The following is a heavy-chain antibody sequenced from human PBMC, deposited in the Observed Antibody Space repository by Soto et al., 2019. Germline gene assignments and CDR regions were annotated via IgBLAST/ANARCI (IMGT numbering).Heavy chain of an antibody. CDR1: GFTFSSYD. D-gene: IGHD6-13*01. CDR3: ARGALLGLSSSWSSDAFDI. Sequence: GGSLRLSCAASGFTFSSYDMHWVRQDTGKGLEWVSAIGTAGDTYYPGSVKGRFTISRENAKNSLYLQMNSLRAEDTAVYYCARGALLGLSSSWSSDAFDIWGQGTMVTVSS. J-gene: IGHJ3*02. CDR2: IGTAGDT. V-gene: IGHV3-13*01.